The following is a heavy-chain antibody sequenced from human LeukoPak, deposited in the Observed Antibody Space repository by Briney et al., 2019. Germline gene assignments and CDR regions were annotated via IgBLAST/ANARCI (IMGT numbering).Heavy chain of an antibody. CDR1: GFTVSSNY. J-gene: IGHJ4*02. V-gene: IGHV3-53*01. CDR3: ARSVGAVAGTFDY. CDR2: IYSGGST. D-gene: IGHD6-19*01. Sequence: GGSLRLSCAASGFTVSSNYMSWVRQAPGKGLEWVSVIYSGGSTYYADSVKGRFTISRDNSKNTLYLQMNSLRAEDTAVYYCARSVGAVAGTFDYWGQGTLVTASS.